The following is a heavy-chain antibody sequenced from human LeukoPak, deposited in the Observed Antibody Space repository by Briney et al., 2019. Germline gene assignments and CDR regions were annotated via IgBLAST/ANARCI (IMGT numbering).Heavy chain of an antibody. CDR3: ARMRVGGYFDY. V-gene: IGHV3-33*01. CDR2: LVYDARS. J-gene: IGHJ4*02. Sequence: GGSLRLSCAASGFPFSSYGMHWVRQAPGKGLEWVARLVYDARSDYANSVKGRFSISRDDSKNTLFLDMSNLRVEDTAVYYCARMRVGGYFDYWGQGTLVTVSS. D-gene: IGHD1-26*01. CDR1: GFPFSSYG.